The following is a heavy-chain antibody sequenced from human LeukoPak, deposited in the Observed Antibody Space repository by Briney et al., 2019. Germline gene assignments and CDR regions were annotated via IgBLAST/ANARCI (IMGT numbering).Heavy chain of an antibody. CDR1: GGSFSGYY. CDR2: INHSRST. D-gene: IGHD2-8*01. Sequence: SETLSLTCAVYGGSFSGYYWSWIRQPPGKGLEWIGEINHSRSTNYNPSLKSRVTISVDTSKNQFSLKLSSVTATDTAVYYCARGLPFTIVLMVYARGEWFDPWGQGTLVTVSS. CDR3: ARGLPFTIVLMVYARGEWFDP. J-gene: IGHJ5*02. V-gene: IGHV4-34*01.